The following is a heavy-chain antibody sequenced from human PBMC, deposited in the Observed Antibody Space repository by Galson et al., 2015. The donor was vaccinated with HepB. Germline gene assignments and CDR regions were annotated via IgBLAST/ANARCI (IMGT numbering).Heavy chain of an antibody. J-gene: IGHJ6*02. Sequence: SLRLSCAASGFTFSGSAMSWVRQAPGKGLEWVSTIDISGGRANYADSVKGRFTISRDNSKNTLSLQMNSLRVEDTALYYCVKDYSNYIGAMDVWGQGTTVTVPS. CDR3: VKDYSNYIGAMDV. D-gene: IGHD4-11*01. CDR2: IDISGGRA. V-gene: IGHV3-23*01. CDR1: GFTFSGSA.